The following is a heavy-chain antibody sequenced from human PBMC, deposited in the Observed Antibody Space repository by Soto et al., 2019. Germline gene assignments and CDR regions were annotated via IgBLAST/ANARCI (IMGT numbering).Heavy chain of an antibody. V-gene: IGHV2-5*02. J-gene: IGHJ4*02. Sequence: QITLKESGPSPVKPTQTLTVTCTFSGFSLSNSGVGVAWIRQPPGKALEWLALIYGDNDKRYSAPLKTRLTIPKHTYKNQVVLTMTNMDPLDTATYSCAHCTLHDYGDYDPGTSHVFDSWGQGTLVTVSS. D-gene: IGHD4-17*01. CDR1: GFSLSNSGVG. CDR3: AHCTLHDYGDYDPGTSHVFDS. CDR2: IYGDNDK.